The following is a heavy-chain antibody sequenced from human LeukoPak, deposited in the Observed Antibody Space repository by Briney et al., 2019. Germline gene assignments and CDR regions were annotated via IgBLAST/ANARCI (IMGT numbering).Heavy chain of an antibody. CDR2: INHSGST. CDR3: ARGVPTIFGVVITSNWFDP. V-gene: IGHV4-34*01. CDR1: GFTVSSNY. J-gene: IGHJ5*02. D-gene: IGHD3-3*01. Sequence: GSLRLSCAASGFTVSSNYMSWIRQPPGKGLEWIGEINHSGSTNYNPSLKSRVTISVDTSKNQFSLKLSSVTAADTAVYYCARGVPTIFGVVITSNWFDPWGQGTLVTVSS.